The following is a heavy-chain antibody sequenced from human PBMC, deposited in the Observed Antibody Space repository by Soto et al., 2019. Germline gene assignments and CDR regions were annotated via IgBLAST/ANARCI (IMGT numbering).Heavy chain of an antibody. D-gene: IGHD2-2*01. V-gene: IGHV1-69*13. CDR1: GGTFSSYA. J-gene: IGHJ6*02. CDR3: ARDVVVVPAAPPDYYYYGMDV. CDR2: IIPIFGTA. Sequence: ASVKVSCKASGGTFSSYAISWVRQAPGQGREWMGGIIPIFGTANYAQKFQGRVTITADESTSTAYMELSSLRSEDTAVYYCARDVVVVPAAPPDYYYYGMDVWGQGTTVNVSS.